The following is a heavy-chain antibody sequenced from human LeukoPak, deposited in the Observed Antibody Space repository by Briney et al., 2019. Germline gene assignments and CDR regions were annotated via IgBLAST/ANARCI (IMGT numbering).Heavy chain of an antibody. CDR1: GYTFTGYY. Sequence: ASVKVSCEASGYTFTGYYMHWVRQAPGQGLEWMGWINPNSGGTNYAQKFQGRVTMTRDTSISAAYMELSRLRSDDTAVYYCASDTENYDFWRPPGYWGQGTLVTVSS. V-gene: IGHV1-2*02. CDR2: INPNSGGT. D-gene: IGHD3-3*01. J-gene: IGHJ4*02. CDR3: ASDTENYDFWRPPGY.